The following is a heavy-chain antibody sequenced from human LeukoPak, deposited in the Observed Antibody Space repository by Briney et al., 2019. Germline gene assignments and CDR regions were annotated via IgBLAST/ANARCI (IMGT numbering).Heavy chain of an antibody. CDR1: GFTFSSYA. Sequence: SLRLSCAASGFTFSSYAMSWVRQAQGRGLEGVSGISWNSGSIGYADSVKRRFTISRDNAKNSLYLQMNRLRAEDTALYYCAKASGYDFVFAFDIWGQGTMVTVSS. CDR2: ISWNSGSI. CDR3: AKASGYDFVFAFDI. D-gene: IGHD5-12*01. V-gene: IGHV3-9*01. J-gene: IGHJ3*02.